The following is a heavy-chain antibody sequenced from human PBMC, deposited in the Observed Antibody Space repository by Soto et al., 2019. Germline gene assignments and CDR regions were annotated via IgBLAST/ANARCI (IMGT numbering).Heavy chain of an antibody. CDR1: GFTFDDYA. D-gene: IGHD5-12*01. V-gene: IGHV3-9*01. J-gene: IGHJ4*02. CDR3: AKDEWRWLQYFDY. CDR2: ISWNSGSI. Sequence: GGSLRLSCAASGFTFDDYAMHWVRQAPGKGLEWVSGISWNSGSIGYADSVKGRFTISRDNAKNSLYLQMNSLRAEDTALYYCAKDEWRWLQYFDYWGQGTLVTVSS.